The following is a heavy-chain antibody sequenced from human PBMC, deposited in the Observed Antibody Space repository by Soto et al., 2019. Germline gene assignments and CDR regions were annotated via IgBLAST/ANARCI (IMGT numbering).Heavy chain of an antibody. Sequence: PGGSLRLSCVAYGFTFRNYAMSWVPQAPGKXLEWVSGISGSGGSTHYTDSVKGRFTISRDNSKNTLYLQMNALRAEDTAVYYCAKDPAYDSSGYEFVGFDYWGQGTLVTVSS. CDR3: AKDPAYDSSGYEFVGFDY. D-gene: IGHD3-22*01. V-gene: IGHV3-23*01. CDR2: ISGSGGST. CDR1: GFTFRNYA. J-gene: IGHJ4*02.